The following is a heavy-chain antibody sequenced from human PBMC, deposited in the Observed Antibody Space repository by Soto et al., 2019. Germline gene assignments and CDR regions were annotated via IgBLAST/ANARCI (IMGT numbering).Heavy chain of an antibody. J-gene: IGHJ4*02. D-gene: IGHD1-26*01. V-gene: IGHV4-31*03. Sequence: QVQLQESGPGLVKPSQVLSLTCTVSGGSISSGGHHWTWIRQPPGKGLEWIGYMYHDGSTFYHPSLKSRITLSADTSQNQFSLRLTSVTAADTAVYYCARGEWESYYHDYWGQGTLVTVSS. CDR1: GGSISSGGHH. CDR3: ARGEWESYYHDY. CDR2: MYHDGST.